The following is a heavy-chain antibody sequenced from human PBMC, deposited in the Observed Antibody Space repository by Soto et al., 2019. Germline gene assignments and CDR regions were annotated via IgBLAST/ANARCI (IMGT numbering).Heavy chain of an antibody. CDR1: GFTFSDYY. D-gene: IGHD2-2*01. CDR2: ISSSGSTI. J-gene: IGHJ6*03. V-gene: IGHV3-11*01. Sequence: ESGGGLVKPGGSLRLSCAASGFTFSDYYMSWIRQAPGTGLEWVSYISSSGSTIYYADSVKGRFTISRDNAKNSLYLQMNSLRAEDTAVYYCARLIVVVPAAMSYYMDVWGKGTTVTVSS. CDR3: ARLIVVVPAAMSYYMDV.